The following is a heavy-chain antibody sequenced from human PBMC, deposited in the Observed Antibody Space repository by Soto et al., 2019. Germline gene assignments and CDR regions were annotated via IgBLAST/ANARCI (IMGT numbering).Heavy chain of an antibody. V-gene: IGHV3-30*03. J-gene: IGHJ5*02. CDR3: ATLDWAEVGHVAATGGSDH. D-gene: IGHD6-13*01. Sequence: GGSLSLSCAASGFTFSSYGMHWVRQAPGKGLEWVAVISYDGSNKYYADSVKGRFTISRDNSKNTLYLQMNSLTSDDTAVYYCATLDWAEVGHVAATGGSDHWGQGTLVTVSS. CDR1: GFTFSSYG. CDR2: ISYDGSNK.